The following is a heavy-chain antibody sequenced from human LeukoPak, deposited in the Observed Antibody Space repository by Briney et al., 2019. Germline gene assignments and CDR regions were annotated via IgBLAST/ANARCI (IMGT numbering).Heavy chain of an antibody. CDR2: IYPGDSDT. D-gene: IGHD2-21*02. J-gene: IGHJ3*02. Sequence: PGESLKISCKGSGYSFTSYWIGWVRQMPGKGLEWMGIIYPGDSDTRYSPSFQGQVTISADKSISTAYLQWSSLKASDTAMYYCARPSYCGGDCYSGYDAFDIWGQGTMVTVSS. CDR3: ARPSYCGGDCYSGYDAFDI. CDR1: GYSFTSYW. V-gene: IGHV5-51*01.